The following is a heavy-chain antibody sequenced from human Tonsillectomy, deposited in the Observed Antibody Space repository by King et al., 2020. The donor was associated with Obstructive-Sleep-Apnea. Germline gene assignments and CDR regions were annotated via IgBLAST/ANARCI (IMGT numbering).Heavy chain of an antibody. V-gene: IGHV4-39*07. CDR3: VREDYGDFECAY. CDR2: IYYSGST. CDR1: GGSISSSDYY. D-gene: IGHD4-17*01. J-gene: IGHJ4*02. Sequence: QLQESGPGLVKPSETLSLTCTVSGGSISSSDYYWGWIRQPPGKGLEWIGSIYYSGSTYYNPSLKSRVTISLDTSKNHLSLRLSSVTAADTAVYYCVREDYGDFECAYWGQGTLVTVSS.